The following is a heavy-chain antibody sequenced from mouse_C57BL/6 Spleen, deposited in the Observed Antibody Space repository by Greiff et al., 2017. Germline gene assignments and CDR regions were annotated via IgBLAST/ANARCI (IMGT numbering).Heavy chain of an antibody. Sequence: QVQLQQPGAELVMPGASVKLSCKASGYTFTSYWMHWVKQRPGQGLEWIGEIDPSDSYTNYNQKFKGKSTLTVDKSSSTAYMQLRSLTSEDSAVYYGGRWVDDYSYYLEYWGQGTTLTVSS. CDR3: GRWVDDYSYYLEY. J-gene: IGHJ2*01. CDR2: IDPSDSYT. D-gene: IGHD2-4*01. CDR1: GYTFTSYW. V-gene: IGHV1-69*01.